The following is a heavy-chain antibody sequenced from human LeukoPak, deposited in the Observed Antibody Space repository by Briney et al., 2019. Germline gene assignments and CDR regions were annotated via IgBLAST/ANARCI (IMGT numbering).Heavy chain of an antibody. Sequence: SASVKVSCKASGYTFTGYYMHWVRQAPGQGLEWMGWINPNSGGTNYAQKFQGRVTMTRDTSISTAYMELGRLRSDDTAVYYCARDEASSAMIVVWGQGTLVTVSS. J-gene: IGHJ4*02. CDR1: GYTFTGYY. D-gene: IGHD3-22*01. CDR3: ARDEASSAMIVV. V-gene: IGHV1-2*02. CDR2: INPNSGGT.